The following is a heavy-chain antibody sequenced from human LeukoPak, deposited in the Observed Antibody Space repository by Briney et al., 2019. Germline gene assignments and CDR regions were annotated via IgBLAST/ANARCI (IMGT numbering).Heavy chain of an antibody. CDR3: ASSPARYGMDV. J-gene: IGHJ6*02. CDR1: GGSFSGYY. CDR2: INHSGST. Sequence: SETLSLTCAVYGGSFSGYYWSWIRQPPGKGLEWIGEINHSGSTNYNPSLKSRVTISVDTSKNQFSLKLSSVTAADTAVYYCASSPARYGMDVWGQGTTVTVSS. V-gene: IGHV4-34*01.